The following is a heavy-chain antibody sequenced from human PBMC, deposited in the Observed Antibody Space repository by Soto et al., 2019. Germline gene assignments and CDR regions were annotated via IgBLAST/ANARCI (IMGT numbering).Heavy chain of an antibody. D-gene: IGHD2-2*01. J-gene: IGHJ5*02. Sequence: SETLSLTCAVYGGSFSGYYWSWIRQPPGKGLEWIGEINHSGSTNYNPSLKSRVTISVDTSKNQFSLKLSSVTAADTAVYYCARAGYCSSTSCYHSFDPWGQGTLVTVSS. CDR2: INHSGST. V-gene: IGHV4-34*01. CDR1: GGSFSGYY. CDR3: ARAGYCSSTSCYHSFDP.